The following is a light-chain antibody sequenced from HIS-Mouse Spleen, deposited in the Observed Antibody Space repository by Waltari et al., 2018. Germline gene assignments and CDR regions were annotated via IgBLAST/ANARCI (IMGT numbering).Light chain of an antibody. CDR3: AAWDDSLSGHVV. V-gene: IGLV1-47*01. CDR2: MNN. J-gene: IGLJ2*01. Sequence: QSVLTQPPSASGTPGQRVTISCSGSSSNIGSNYVYWYQQLPGPAPKLLIHMNNPRPSGVPDRFSGSKSGTSASLAISGLRSEDEADYYCAAWDDSLSGHVVFGGGTKLTVL. CDR1: SSNIGSNY.